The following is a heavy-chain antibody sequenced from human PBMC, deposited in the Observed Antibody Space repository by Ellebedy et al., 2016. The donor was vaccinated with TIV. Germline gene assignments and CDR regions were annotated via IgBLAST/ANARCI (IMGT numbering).Heavy chain of an antibody. D-gene: IGHD3-3*01. CDR1: DYSIRRGFF. CDR3: ARERPLNYDSWSGYSELRELDY. V-gene: IGHV4-38-2*02. CDR2: IHHSEKT. J-gene: IGHJ4*02. Sequence: MPSETLSLTCTVSDYSIRRGFFWGWIRQPPGKGLEWIGSIHHSEKTYYNPSLKSRVTISVDTSKNQFSLHLRSVTAADMAVYYCARERPLNYDSWSGYSELRELDYWGQGTLVTVSS.